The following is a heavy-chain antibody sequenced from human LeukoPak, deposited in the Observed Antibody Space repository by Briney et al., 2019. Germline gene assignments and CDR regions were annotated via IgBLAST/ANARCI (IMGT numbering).Heavy chain of an antibody. D-gene: IGHD1-26*01. CDR1: GYRFTNYW. CDR2: IYPGDSET. V-gene: IGHV5-51*01. Sequence: GESLKISCKGSGYRFTNYWIGWVRQMPGKGLEWMGIIYPGDSETRYSPSFQGQVTISADKSISTACLQWSSLKASDTAMYYCARRRDLYSGSYYPFDYWGQGTLVTVSS. J-gene: IGHJ4*02. CDR3: ARRRDLYSGSYYPFDY.